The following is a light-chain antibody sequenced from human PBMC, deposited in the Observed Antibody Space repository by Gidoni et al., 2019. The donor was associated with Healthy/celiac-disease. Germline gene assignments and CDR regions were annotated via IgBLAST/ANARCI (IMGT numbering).Light chain of an antibody. CDR1: QSISSW. J-gene: IGKJ1*01. CDR2: KAS. V-gene: IGKV1-5*03. Sequence: DIHMPQSPSTLSASVGDRVTITCRASQSISSWLAWYQQKPGKAPKLLIYKASTLESGVPAGFSGSGSGTEVTLTISSLQPDDFATYYCQQYNSYPWTFGQGTKVEIK. CDR3: QQYNSYPWT.